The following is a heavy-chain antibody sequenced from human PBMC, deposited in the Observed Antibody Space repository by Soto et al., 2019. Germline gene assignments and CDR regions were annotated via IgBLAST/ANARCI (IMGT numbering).Heavy chain of an antibody. V-gene: IGHV5-51*01. CDR1: GYSFTSYW. CDR3: ARRGDRSGYSVLADGMDI. CDR2: IYPDDSDL. D-gene: IGHD3-22*01. Sequence: PGESLKISCKGAGYSFTSYWIAWVRQMPGKGLEWMGIIYPDDSDLRYSPSFQDQVTFSVDKSINTAYLQWSSLKASDTAIYYCARRGDRSGYSVLADGMDIWGQGTTVTVSS. J-gene: IGHJ6*02.